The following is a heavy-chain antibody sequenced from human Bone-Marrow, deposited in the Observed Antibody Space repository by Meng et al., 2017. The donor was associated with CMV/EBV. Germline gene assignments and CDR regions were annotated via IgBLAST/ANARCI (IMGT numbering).Heavy chain of an antibody. V-gene: IGHV4-31*02. Sequence: ITNAGYFWSWIRHHPGTGLEWIGHIYNTGGTDYNPSLEGRVTISVADTSRNRFSLKMTSVTAADTAVYYCARGRWSTVTYEVFRYFDLWGRGTLVTVSS. CDR3: ARGRWSTVTYEVFRYFDL. J-gene: IGHJ2*01. D-gene: IGHD4-11*01. CDR2: IYNTGGT. CDR1: ITNAGYF.